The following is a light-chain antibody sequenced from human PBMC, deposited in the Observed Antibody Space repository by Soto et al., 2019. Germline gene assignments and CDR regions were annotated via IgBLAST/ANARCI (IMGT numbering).Light chain of an antibody. CDR2: CAS. CDR3: QQYGSSVWGT. J-gene: IGKJ2*01. V-gene: IGKV3-20*01. CDR1: QSVTSTY. Sequence: EIVLTQSPGTLSLSPGERATLSCRASQSVTSTYLAWYQQKPGQAPRLLIYCASSRATGIPDRFSGSGSGTDFTLTISRLEPEDFAVYYCQQYGSSVWGTFGQGTKLEIK.